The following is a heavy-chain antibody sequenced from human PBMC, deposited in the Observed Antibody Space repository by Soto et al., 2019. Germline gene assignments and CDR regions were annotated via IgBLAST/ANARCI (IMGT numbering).Heavy chain of an antibody. D-gene: IGHD5-18*01. V-gene: IGHV1-3*01. J-gene: IGHJ4*02. CDR3: ARGVTAPVLAF. Sequence: ASVEVCCKACGYTFTGYYMHWVRQAPGQRLEWMGWINAGNGNTKYSQKFQGRVTITRDTSASTAYMELNNVRAADTAVYFYARGVTAPVLAFWGQGTSVPVSS. CDR2: INAGNGNT. CDR1: GYTFTGYY.